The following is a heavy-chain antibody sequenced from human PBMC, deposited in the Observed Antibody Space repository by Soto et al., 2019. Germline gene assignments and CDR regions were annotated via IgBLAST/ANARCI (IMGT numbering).Heavy chain of an antibody. D-gene: IGHD3-10*01. J-gene: IGHJ4*02. Sequence: ASVKVSCKASGYTFTSYDINWVRQATGQGLEWMGWMNPNSANTGYAQKFQGRVTMTRNTSIGTAYMELSSLRSEDTAVYYCARVPLNYGSGSYYADYWGQGTLVTVSS. V-gene: IGHV1-8*01. CDR2: MNPNSANT. CDR1: GYTFTSYD. CDR3: ARVPLNYGSGSYYADY.